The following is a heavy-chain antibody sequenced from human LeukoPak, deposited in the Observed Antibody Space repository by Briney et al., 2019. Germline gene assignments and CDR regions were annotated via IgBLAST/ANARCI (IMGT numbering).Heavy chain of an antibody. CDR2: IYYSGST. CDR3: ARDTYGDWYFDL. D-gene: IGHD3-10*01. Sequence: SETLSLTCTVSGGSISSYYWSWIRQPPGKGLEWIGYIYYSGSTNYNPSLKSRVTISVDTPKNQFSLKLSSVTAADTAVYYCARDTYGDWYFDLWGRGTLVTVSS. J-gene: IGHJ2*01. CDR1: GGSISSYY. V-gene: IGHV4-59*01.